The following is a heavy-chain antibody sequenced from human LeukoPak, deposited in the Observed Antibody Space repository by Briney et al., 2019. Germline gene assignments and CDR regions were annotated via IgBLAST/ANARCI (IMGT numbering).Heavy chain of an antibody. CDR2: INHSGST. Sequence: PSETLSLTCAVYGGSFCGYYWSWIPDPPGEGLEWIGEINHSGSTNYNTSLKRRVTISEDTSKNQFSLKLSSVTAADTAVYYCARGRGYSGYDRTRYYYYYGMDVWGQGTTVTVSS. CDR3: ARGRGYSGYDRTRYYYYYGMDV. CDR1: GGSFCGYY. D-gene: IGHD5-12*01. J-gene: IGHJ6*02. V-gene: IGHV4-34*01.